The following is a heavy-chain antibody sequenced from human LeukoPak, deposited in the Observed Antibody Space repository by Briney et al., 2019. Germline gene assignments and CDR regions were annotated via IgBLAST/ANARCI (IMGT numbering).Heavy chain of an antibody. V-gene: IGHV3-21*04. J-gene: IGHJ3*02. CDR1: GFTFSSHS. Sequence: GGSLRLSCVASGFTFSSHSMNWVRQAPGKGLEWVSSISMTGSYIYYADSVRGRFTISRDISKNTVFLQMNSLRVEDTAVYFCTRAGEVLPHDGFNIWGQGTMVIVSS. CDR2: ISMTGSYI. CDR3: TRAGEVLPHDGFNI. D-gene: IGHD1-26*01.